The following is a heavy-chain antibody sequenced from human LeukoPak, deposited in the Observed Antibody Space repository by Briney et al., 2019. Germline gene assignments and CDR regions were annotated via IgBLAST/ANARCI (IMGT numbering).Heavy chain of an antibody. CDR1: GGSFSGYY. D-gene: IGHD3-3*01. Sequence: PSETLSLTCAVYGGSFSGYYWSWIRQPPGKGLEWIGEINHSGSTNYNPSLKSRVTISVDTSKNQFSLKLSSVTAADTAVYYCARGIDYYDFWSGIGYWGQGTLVTVSS. CDR3: ARGIDYYDFWSGIGY. V-gene: IGHV4-34*01. J-gene: IGHJ4*02. CDR2: INHSGST.